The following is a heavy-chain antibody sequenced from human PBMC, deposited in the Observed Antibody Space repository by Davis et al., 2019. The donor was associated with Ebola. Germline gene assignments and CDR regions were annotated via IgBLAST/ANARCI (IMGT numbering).Heavy chain of an antibody. J-gene: IGHJ4*02. Sequence: GGSLRLSCAASGFTFSSYWMHWVRQAPGKGLIWVSRIKTDGSLIGYGDSVQGRFTISRDNAKNSLNLQMNSLRAEDTAVYYCARGGGKDYWGQGTLVTVSS. CDR1: GFTFSSYW. V-gene: IGHV3-74*01. CDR2: IKTDGSLI. CDR3: ARGGGKDY. D-gene: IGHD1-26*01.